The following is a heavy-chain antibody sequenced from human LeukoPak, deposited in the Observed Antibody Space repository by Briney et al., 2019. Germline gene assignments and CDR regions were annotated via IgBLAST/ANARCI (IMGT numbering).Heavy chain of an antibody. V-gene: IGHV4-4*07. CDR3: ARDFGDSSGYYFGY. CDR2: IYSSGTT. J-gene: IGHJ4*02. CDR1: GGSITGSH. Sequence: SETLSLICTVSGGSITGSHWSWLRQSAGKGLEWIGRIYSSGTTNYNPSLKSRVTMSLDTSKNQFSLRLSSMTAADTAVYYCARDFGDSSGYYFGYWGQGTLVTVSS. D-gene: IGHD3-22*01.